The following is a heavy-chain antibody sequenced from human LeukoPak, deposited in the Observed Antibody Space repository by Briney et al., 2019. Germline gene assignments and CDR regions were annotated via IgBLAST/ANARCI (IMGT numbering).Heavy chain of an antibody. CDR2: ISVSCGST. V-gene: IGHV3-23*01. CDR1: GFTFSSYA. CDR3: AKDSYYDFWSGSQIYYYYYGMDV. J-gene: IGHJ6*02. D-gene: IGHD3-3*01. Sequence: PGGSLRLSCAASGFTFSSYAMSWVRQAPGKGLEWVSAISVSCGSTYYADSVKRRFTISRDNSKNTLYLQMNSLRAEDTAVYYCAKDSYYDFWSGSQIYYYYYGMDVWGQGTPVTVSS.